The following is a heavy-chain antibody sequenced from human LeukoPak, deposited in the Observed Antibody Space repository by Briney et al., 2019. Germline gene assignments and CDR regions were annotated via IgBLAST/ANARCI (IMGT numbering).Heavy chain of an antibody. CDR2: IYNSGSA. V-gene: IGHV4-59*01. J-gene: IGHJ5*02. Sequence: MASETLSLTCTVSGGSISTNSWSWIRQPPGKGLEWIGHIYNSGSANYNPSLKSRVTISVDTSKNQSSLRLSSVTAADTAVYYCARSHSSGWSKFDPWGQGTLVTISS. CDR1: GGSISTNS. D-gene: IGHD6-19*01. CDR3: ARSHSSGWSKFDP.